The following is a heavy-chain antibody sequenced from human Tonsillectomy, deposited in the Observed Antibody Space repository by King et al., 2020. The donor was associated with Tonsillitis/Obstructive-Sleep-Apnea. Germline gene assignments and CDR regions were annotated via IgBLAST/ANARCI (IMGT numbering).Heavy chain of an antibody. Sequence: VQLPQWGAGLLKPSETLSLTCAVHGGSFSGYNWRWIRQPPGKGLEWIGEINQSGSTNYNPSLKSRVTISVDTSKNQFFLKLSSVTAADTAVYYCARENRAMATVAFDIWGQGTMVTVSS. D-gene: IGHD5-18*01. CDR2: INQSGST. CDR3: ARENRAMATVAFDI. V-gene: IGHV4-34*01. CDR1: GGSFSGYN. J-gene: IGHJ3*02.